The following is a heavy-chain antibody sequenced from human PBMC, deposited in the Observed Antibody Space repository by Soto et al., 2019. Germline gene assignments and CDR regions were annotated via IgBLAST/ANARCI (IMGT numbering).Heavy chain of an antibody. CDR2: IKSQAVGGTT. Sequence: EVLLVESGGGLAKPGASLRLSCAVSGFSITSTWMNWVRQAPGEGLEWVGRIKSQAVGGTTAYAASVQGRFTMSRDDSKNTVYLQMNSLKTEDTALYFCTTDNCFRSTCYLNFWGQGTLVTVSS. J-gene: IGHJ4*02. CDR3: TTDNCFRSTCYLNF. D-gene: IGHD2-2*01. CDR1: GFSITSTW. V-gene: IGHV3-15*07.